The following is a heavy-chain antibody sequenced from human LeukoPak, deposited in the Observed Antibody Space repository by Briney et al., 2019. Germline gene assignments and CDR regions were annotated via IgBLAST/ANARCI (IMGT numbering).Heavy chain of an antibody. CDR1: GFTFSSYS. V-gene: IGHV3-21*01. Sequence: GGSLRLSCAASGFTFSSYSMNWVRQAPGKGLEWVSSISSSSSYIYYADSVKGRFTISRDNAKNSLYLQMNSLRAEDTAVYYCARDLGNWNDVDAFDIWGQGTMVTVSS. CDR2: ISSSSSYI. CDR3: ARDLGNWNDVDAFDI. D-gene: IGHD1-20*01. J-gene: IGHJ3*02.